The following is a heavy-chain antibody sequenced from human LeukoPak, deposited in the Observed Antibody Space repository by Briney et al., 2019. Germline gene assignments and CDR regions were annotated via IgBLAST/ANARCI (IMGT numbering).Heavy chain of an antibody. CDR3: ARDYGPGSLGSWFDP. J-gene: IGHJ5*02. D-gene: IGHD3-10*01. CDR1: GGSISSSNW. CDR2: IYHSGST. Sequence: SGTLSLTCAVSGGSISSSNWWSWVRQPPGKGLEWIGEIYHSGSTNYNPSLKSRVTISVDKSKNQFSLKLSSVTAADTAVYYCARDYGPGSLGSWFDPWGQGTLVTVSS. V-gene: IGHV4-4*02.